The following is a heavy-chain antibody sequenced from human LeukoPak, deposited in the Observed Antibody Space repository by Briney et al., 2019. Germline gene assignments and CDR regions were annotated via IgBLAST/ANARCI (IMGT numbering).Heavy chain of an antibody. J-gene: IGHJ4*02. D-gene: IGHD3-10*01. V-gene: IGHV4-4*02. Sequence: PSETLSLTCAVSGGSISSSNWWSWVRQPPGKGLEWIGEIYHSGSTNYNPSLKSRVTISVDKSKNQFSLKLSSVTAADTAVYYCTRDESWGSGKDYWGQGTLVTVSS. CDR2: IYHSGST. CDR1: GGSISSSNW. CDR3: TRDESWGSGKDY.